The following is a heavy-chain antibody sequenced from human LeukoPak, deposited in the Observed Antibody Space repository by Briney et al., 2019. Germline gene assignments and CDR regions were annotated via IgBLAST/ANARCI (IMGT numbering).Heavy chain of an antibody. CDR3: AKWDFDY. CDR2: ISYDGSYK. CDR1: GFTFSGYG. Sequence: GRFLRLSCAASGFTFSGYGMHWVRQAPGKGLEWVAVISYDGSYKYYADSVQGRFTISRDNSKNTLYLQMNSLRPDDTAVYYCAKWDFDYWGQGTLVTVSS. J-gene: IGHJ4*02. V-gene: IGHV3-30*18.